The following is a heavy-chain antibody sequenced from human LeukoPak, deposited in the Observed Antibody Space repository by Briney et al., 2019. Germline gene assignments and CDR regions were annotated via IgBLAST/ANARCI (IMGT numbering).Heavy chain of an antibody. J-gene: IGHJ4*02. CDR2: VESKTDGGTT. CDR1: GFTFSSYS. CDR3: TSSPLIAVAGNLDY. V-gene: IGHV3-15*04. D-gene: IGHD6-19*01. Sequence: GGSLRPSCAASGFTFSSYSMNWVRQAPGKGLEWVGRVESKTDGGTTDYAAPVKGRFTISRDDSKNTLYLQMNSLKTEDTAMYYCTSSPLIAVAGNLDYWGQGTLVTVSS.